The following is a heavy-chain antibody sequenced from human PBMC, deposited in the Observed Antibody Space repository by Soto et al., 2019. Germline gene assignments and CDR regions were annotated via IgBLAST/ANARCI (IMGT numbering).Heavy chain of an antibody. V-gene: IGHV4-59*01. Sequence: QVQLQESGPGLVKPSETLSLTCTVSGGSISSYYWSWIRQPPGKGLEWIGYIYYSGSTNYNPSLKSRVTIPVDTSKNQFSLKLSSVTAADTAVYYWARGLSGVLLWFGDGFDPWGQGTLVTVSS. CDR3: ARGLSGVLLWFGDGFDP. CDR2: IYYSGST. CDR1: GGSISSYY. D-gene: IGHD3-10*01. J-gene: IGHJ5*02.